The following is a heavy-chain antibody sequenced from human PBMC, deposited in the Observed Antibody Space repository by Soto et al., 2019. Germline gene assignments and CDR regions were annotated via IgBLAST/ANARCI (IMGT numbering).Heavy chain of an antibody. CDR2: INPNSGGT. V-gene: IGHV1-2*04. Sequence: GASVKVSCKASGYTFTGYYMHWVRQAPGQGLEWMGWINPNSGGTNYAQKFQGWVTMTRDTSISTAYMELSRLRSDDTAVYYCAVKGCSGGSCPAEYFQHWGQGTLVTVSS. J-gene: IGHJ1*01. D-gene: IGHD2-15*01. CDR1: GYTFTGYY. CDR3: AVKGCSGGSCPAEYFQH.